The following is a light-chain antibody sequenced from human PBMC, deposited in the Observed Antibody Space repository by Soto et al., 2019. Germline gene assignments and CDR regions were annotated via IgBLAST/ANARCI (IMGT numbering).Light chain of an antibody. V-gene: IGKV1-39*01. J-gene: IGKJ1*01. CDR2: AAS. CDR3: QQTYGTLGCT. Sequence: DIQMTQSPSSLSASVGDRVTITCRASQSMSSWLAWYQQKPGKAPKLLIYAASNLQSGVPSTFSGSGSGTDFTFSISSLQPEEYATYYCQQTYGTLGCTFGQGTKVDI. CDR1: QSMSSW.